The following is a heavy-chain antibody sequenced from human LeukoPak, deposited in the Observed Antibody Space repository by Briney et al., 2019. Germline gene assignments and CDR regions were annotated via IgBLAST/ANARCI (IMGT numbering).Heavy chain of an antibody. D-gene: IGHD3-10*01. J-gene: IGHJ6*02. Sequence: PGGSLRLSCAASGFTFSSYWMSWVRQAPGKGLEWVANIKQDGSEKYYVDSVKSRFTISRDNAKNSLYLQMNSLRAEDTAVYYCARASFPYYYGSGSYSYGMDVWGQGTTVTVSS. CDR2: IKQDGSEK. V-gene: IGHV3-7*01. CDR1: GFTFSSYW. CDR3: ARASFPYYYGSGSYSYGMDV.